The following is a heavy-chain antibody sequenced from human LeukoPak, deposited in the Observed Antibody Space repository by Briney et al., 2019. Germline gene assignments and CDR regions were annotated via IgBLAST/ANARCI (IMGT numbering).Heavy chain of an antibody. Sequence: GGSLRLSCAAPGLSVSSNYMSWVRQAPGEGLEWVANIKQDGSMKDYVDSVKGRFTISRDNAKDSLYLQMNSLRADDTAVYYCAKDILAAGLFFDYWGQGALVTVSS. D-gene: IGHD6-13*01. V-gene: IGHV3-7*01. CDR3: AKDILAAGLFFDY. J-gene: IGHJ4*02. CDR2: IKQDGSMK. CDR1: GLSVSSNY.